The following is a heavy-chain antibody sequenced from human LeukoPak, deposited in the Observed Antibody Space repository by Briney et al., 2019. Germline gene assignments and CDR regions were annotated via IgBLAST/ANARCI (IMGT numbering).Heavy chain of an antibody. V-gene: IGHV3-7*01. J-gene: IGHJ4*02. Sequence: GGSLRLSCEASAFTFSSYWMSWVSQAPGKGLEWVANMKEDGGAINYVDSVEGRFTISRDNAKNSLFLQKNSLRVEDTAVYYCARDRGYSTFDYWGQGTLVTVSS. D-gene: IGHD4-23*01. CDR2: MKEDGGAI. CDR1: AFTFSSYW. CDR3: ARDRGYSTFDY.